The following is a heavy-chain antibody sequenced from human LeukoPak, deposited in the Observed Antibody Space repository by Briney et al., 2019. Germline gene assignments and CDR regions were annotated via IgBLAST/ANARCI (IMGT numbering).Heavy chain of an antibody. V-gene: IGHV3-48*01. J-gene: IGHJ4*02. CDR1: GFTFSSYS. CDR2: ISSSSSTI. CDR3: ARDLSIAARPAPSYFDY. Sequence: PGGSLRLSCAASGFTFSSYSMNWVRQAPGKGLEWVSYISSSSSTIYYADSEKGRFTISRDNAKNSLYLQMNSLRAEDTAVYYCARDLSIAARPAPSYFDYWGQGTLVTVSS. D-gene: IGHD6-6*01.